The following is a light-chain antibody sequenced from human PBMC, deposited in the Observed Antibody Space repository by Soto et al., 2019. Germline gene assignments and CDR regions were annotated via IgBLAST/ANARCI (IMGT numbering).Light chain of an antibody. Sequence: QSVLTQPASVSGSPGQSITISCTGTSSGVGGFNSVSWYQLRPGTAPKLILYDVVDRPSGVSYRFSGSKSGNTASLTISGLQAADEADYFCSSYTSTMTNVFGSGTKVT. CDR2: DVV. CDR1: SSGVGGFNS. J-gene: IGLJ1*01. CDR3: SSYTSTMTNV. V-gene: IGLV2-14*03.